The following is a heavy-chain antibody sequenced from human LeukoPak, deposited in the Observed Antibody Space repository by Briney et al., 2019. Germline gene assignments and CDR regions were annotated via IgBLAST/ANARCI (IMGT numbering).Heavy chain of an antibody. J-gene: IGHJ4*02. D-gene: IGHD1-1*01. Sequence: GGSLRLSCSASGFNFNNYAMHWVRQAPGKGLEWVALLSNAGTYTSYADPVKGRFTISRDNAKNTLYLQMNSLRAEDTAVYYCARALPDDIDYWGQGTLVTVSS. CDR1: GFNFNNYA. V-gene: IGHV3-30*04. CDR3: ARALPDDIDY. CDR2: LSNAGTYT.